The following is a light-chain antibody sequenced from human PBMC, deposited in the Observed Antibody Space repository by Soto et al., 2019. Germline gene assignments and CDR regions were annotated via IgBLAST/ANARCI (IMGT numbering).Light chain of an antibody. CDR2: DAS. CDR3: QQAGT. CDR1: QSVNSY. Sequence: EIVLTQSPATLSLSPGERATLSCRASQSVNSYLGWYQQKPGQAPRLLIYDASNRATGIPARFSGSGSGTDFTLTISSLEPPDFAVYYCQQAGTFGQGTRLEIK. V-gene: IGKV3-11*01. J-gene: IGKJ5*01.